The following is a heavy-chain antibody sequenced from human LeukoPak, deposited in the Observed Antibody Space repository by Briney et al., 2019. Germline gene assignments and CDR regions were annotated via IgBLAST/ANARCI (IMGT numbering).Heavy chain of an antibody. CDR3: ARDSVAGHFDH. Sequence: PSETLSLTCTVPGGSISSYYWSWIRQPPGKGLEWIGYIYYSGSTNYNPSLKSRVTISVDTSKNQFSLKLSSVTAADTAVYYCARDSVAGHFDHWGQGTLVTVSS. D-gene: IGHD6-19*01. CDR2: IYYSGST. CDR1: GGSISSYY. J-gene: IGHJ4*02. V-gene: IGHV4-59*01.